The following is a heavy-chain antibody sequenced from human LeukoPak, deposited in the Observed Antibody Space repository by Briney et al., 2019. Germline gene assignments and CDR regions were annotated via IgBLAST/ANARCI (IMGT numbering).Heavy chain of an antibody. D-gene: IGHD2-2*01. CDR1: NYTFTSYG. V-gene: IGHV1-8*01. CDR2: MNPNSGNT. Sequence: ASVKVSCKASNYTFTSYGISWVRQAPGQGLEWMGWMNPNSGNTGYAQKFQGRVTITRNTSISTAYMELSSLRSEDTAVYYCARAIRGRMIVVPADTRFDPWGQGTLVTVSS. CDR3: ARAIRGRMIVVPADTRFDP. J-gene: IGHJ5*02.